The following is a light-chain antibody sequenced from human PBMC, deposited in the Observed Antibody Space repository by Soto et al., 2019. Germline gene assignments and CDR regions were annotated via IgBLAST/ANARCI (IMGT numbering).Light chain of an antibody. CDR2: GIS. V-gene: IGKV3-15*01. CDR3: QQYTQWPIT. J-gene: IGKJ5*01. CDR1: QSVSNN. Sequence: EIVLTQSPGTLSLSPGERATLSCRASQSVSNNLAWYQQQPGRAPRLLIYGISTRATGIPARFSGSGSGTDFTLTISSLQSEDFAVYYCQQYTQWPITFGQGTRLEIK.